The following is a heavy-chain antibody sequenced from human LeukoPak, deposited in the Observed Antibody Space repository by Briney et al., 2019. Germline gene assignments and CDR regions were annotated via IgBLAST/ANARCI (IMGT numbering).Heavy chain of an antibody. J-gene: IGHJ3*02. Sequence: GGPLRLSCAASGFTFSSYGMHWVRQAPGKGLEWVAVIWYDGSNKYYADSVKGRFTISRDNSKNTLYLQMNSLRAEDTAVYYCAKVSRDGLVDAFDIWGQGTMVTVSS. CDR2: IWYDGSNK. CDR3: AKVSRDGLVDAFDI. D-gene: IGHD5-24*01. V-gene: IGHV3-33*06. CDR1: GFTFSSYG.